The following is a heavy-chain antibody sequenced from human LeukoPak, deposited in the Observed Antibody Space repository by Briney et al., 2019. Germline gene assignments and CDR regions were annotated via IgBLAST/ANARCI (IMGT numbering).Heavy chain of an antibody. D-gene: IGHD3-22*01. CDR3: ARVGYYYDSSAYSYYYYMDV. Sequence: GGSLRLSCAVSGFTFSSYDMSWVRQAPGKGLEWVSGISGSGGSTYYADSVKGRFTISRDTSKNALYLQMNSLRVEDTAVYYCARVGYYYDSSAYSYYYYMDVWGKGTTVTVSS. J-gene: IGHJ6*03. CDR1: GFTFSSYD. CDR2: ISGSGGST. V-gene: IGHV3-23*01.